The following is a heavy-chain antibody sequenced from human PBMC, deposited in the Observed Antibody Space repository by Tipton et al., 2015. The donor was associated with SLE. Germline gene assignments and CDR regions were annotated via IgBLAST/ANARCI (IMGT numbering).Heavy chain of an antibody. CDR1: GGSISSYY. V-gene: IGHV4-59*08. J-gene: IGHJ4*02. D-gene: IGHD5-12*01. CDR2: IYYSGST. Sequence: TLSLTCTVSGGSISSYYWSWIRQPPGKGLEWIGYIYYSGSTNYNPSLKGRVTISVDTSKNQFSLKLSSVTAADTAVYYCARGGVATIRADYWGQGTLVTVSS. CDR3: ARGGVATIRADY.